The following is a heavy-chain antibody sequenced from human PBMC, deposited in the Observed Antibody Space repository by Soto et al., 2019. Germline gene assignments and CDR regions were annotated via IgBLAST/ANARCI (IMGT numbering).Heavy chain of an antibody. J-gene: IGHJ4*02. Sequence: QVQVVQSGAEVKKPGSSVKVSCQTPAGTFSNFAINWVRQAPGQGLEWMGGIIPFFNKANYTRNFQGRVTITADKSSGTAYMELRSLRSDDTAMFYCARGGAGVAFDSWGQGTLVTVSS. CDR3: ARGGAGVAFDS. D-gene: IGHD3-16*01. CDR2: IIPFFNKA. CDR1: AGTFSNFA. V-gene: IGHV1-69*06.